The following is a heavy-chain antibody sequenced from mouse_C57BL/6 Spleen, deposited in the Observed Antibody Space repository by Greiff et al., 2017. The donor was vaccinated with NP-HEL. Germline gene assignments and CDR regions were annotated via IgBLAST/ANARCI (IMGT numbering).Heavy chain of an antibody. CDR1: GYTFTSYW. V-gene: IGHV1-50*01. Sequence: QVQLQQPGAELVKPGASVKLSCKASGYTFTSYWMQWVKQRPGQGLEWIGEIDPSDSYTNYNQKFKGKATLTVDTSSSTAYMQLSSLTSEDSAVYYCARKGGHDYDVRVDYWGQGTSVTVSS. J-gene: IGHJ4*01. CDR2: IDPSDSYT. CDR3: ARKGGHDYDVRVDY. D-gene: IGHD2-4*01.